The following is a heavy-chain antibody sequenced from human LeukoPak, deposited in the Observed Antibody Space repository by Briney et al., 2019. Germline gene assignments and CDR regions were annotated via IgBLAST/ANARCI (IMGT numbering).Heavy chain of an antibody. Sequence: GGSLRLSCAASGLSIGDNSMHWVRQAPGKGLEWVSLISWDESTTYYSDSVKGRFTVSRDCSKNSLYLQMNSLRTEDTALYYCARGPNRWWVVSRNWGMDVWGQGTTVTVSS. J-gene: IGHJ6*02. CDR1: GLSIGDNS. V-gene: IGHV3-43*01. D-gene: IGHD2-15*01. CDR2: ISWDESTT. CDR3: ARGPNRWWVVSRNWGMDV.